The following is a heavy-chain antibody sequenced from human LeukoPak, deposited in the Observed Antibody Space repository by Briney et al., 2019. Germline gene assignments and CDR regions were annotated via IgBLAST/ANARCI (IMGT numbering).Heavy chain of an antibody. V-gene: IGHV3-30-3*01. CDR3: AKDVGKWESLHFFDY. D-gene: IGHD1-26*01. J-gene: IGHJ4*02. Sequence: GGSLRLSCAASGFTFNIYALHWVRQAPGKGLEWMAIISHDGSDKSYADSVKGRFTISRDDSRNTLYLQMNSLRGDDTVVYYCAKDVGKWESLHFFDYWGQGTLVTVSS. CDR1: GFTFNIYA. CDR2: ISHDGSDK.